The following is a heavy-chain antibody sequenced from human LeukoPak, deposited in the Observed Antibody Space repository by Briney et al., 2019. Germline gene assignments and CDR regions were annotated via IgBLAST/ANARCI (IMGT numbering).Heavy chain of an antibody. D-gene: IGHD5-18*01. CDR1: GFSFSSYG. Sequence: GGSLRLSCAASGFSFSSYGMHWVRQAPGKGLEWVAVISYAGSSKLYADSVKGRFTLSRDNSKNTLYLQMNSLSAEDTAVYYGARNGYSYGSLDYFDYWGQGTLVTVSS. V-gene: IGHV3-30*03. CDR2: ISYAGSSK. CDR3: ARNGYSYGSLDYFDY. J-gene: IGHJ4*02.